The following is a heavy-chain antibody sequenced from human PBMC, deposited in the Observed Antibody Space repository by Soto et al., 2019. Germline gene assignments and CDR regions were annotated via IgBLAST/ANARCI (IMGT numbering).Heavy chain of an antibody. D-gene: IGHD6-19*01. Sequence: EVQLLESGGGLVQPGGSLRLSCAASGLTFSNYAMSWVRQAPGKGLEWVSTITGGDGITYYADSVKGRFTISRDTPKNTLYLELNSLRPEDTAVYYCAKPVAGDWFFDLWGRGTLVTVSS. CDR1: GLTFSNYA. CDR3: AKPVAGDWFFDL. CDR2: ITGGDGIT. V-gene: IGHV3-23*01. J-gene: IGHJ2*01.